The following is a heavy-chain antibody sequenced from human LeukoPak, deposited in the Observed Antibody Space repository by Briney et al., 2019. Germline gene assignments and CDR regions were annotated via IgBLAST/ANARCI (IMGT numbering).Heavy chain of an antibody. Sequence: ASVKVSCEASGYTFTSYGISWVRQAPGQGLEGMGWISAYNGNTNFAQKLQGRVTMTTDTSTSTAYMDLRSLRSDDTAVYYCARDQAATNTQVRFCLDWGQGNLVTVSS. J-gene: IGHJ4*02. D-gene: IGHD3-9*01. CDR2: ISAYNGNT. CDR1: GYTFTSYG. CDR3: ARDQAATNTQVRFCLD. V-gene: IGHV1-18*01.